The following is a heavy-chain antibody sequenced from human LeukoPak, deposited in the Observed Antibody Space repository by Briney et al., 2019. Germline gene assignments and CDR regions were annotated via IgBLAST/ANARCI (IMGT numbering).Heavy chain of an antibody. CDR1: GFTFSRSW. CDR2: IKQDGNEK. V-gene: IGHV3-7*01. J-gene: IGHJ4*02. D-gene: IGHD3-22*01. Sequence: GGSLRLSCAASGFTFSRSWMSWVRQAPGKGLEWVANIKQDGNEKYYVDSVKGRFTISRDTGKNSLYLQMNSLRVEDTAVYFCASLPDLDSSAYFWFPKWGQGTLVTVSS. CDR3: ASLPDLDSSAYFWFPK.